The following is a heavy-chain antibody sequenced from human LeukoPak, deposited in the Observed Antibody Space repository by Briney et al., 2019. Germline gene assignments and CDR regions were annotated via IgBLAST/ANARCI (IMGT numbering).Heavy chain of an antibody. Sequence: PGGSLRLSCAASGFTVSSNYMNWVRQAPGKGLEWVSVIYSGGSTYYADSVKGRFTISRDNSKNTLYLQMNSLRGDDTAVYYCVRAGGSINPFDYWGQGTLVTASS. CDR3: VRAGGSINPFDY. CDR1: GFTVSSNY. D-gene: IGHD2-2*01. CDR2: IYSGGST. V-gene: IGHV3-53*01. J-gene: IGHJ4*02.